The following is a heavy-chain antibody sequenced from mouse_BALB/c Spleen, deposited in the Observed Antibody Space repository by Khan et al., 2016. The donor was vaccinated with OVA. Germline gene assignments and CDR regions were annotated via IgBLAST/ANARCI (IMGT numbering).Heavy chain of an antibody. Sequence: QVQLQQSGAELARPGASVKMSCKASGYTFTSYTIHWIKERPGQGLEWIGNINPSNGYTNYNQKFKDKATLTTDKSSTTAYLQLSSLTSDDSAVYNWVRDGAYHRNDGWFAYWGQGTLGTVSA. V-gene: IGHV1-4*01. CDR2: INPSNGYT. J-gene: IGHJ3*01. CDR3: VRDGAYHRNDGWFAY. D-gene: IGHD2-14*01. CDR1: GYTFTSYT.